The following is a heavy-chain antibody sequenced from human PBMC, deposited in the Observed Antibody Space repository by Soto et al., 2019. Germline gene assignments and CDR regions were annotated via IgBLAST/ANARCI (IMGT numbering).Heavy chain of an antibody. CDR1: GFTFNSYA. D-gene: IGHD3-9*01. CDR3: AKGRYFDASGGCANF. J-gene: IGHJ4*02. CDR2: ISGSGWQT. V-gene: IGHV3-23*01. Sequence: EVRLLESGGGFLQPGGSQRLSCVASGFTFNSYAMSWVRQTPEKGLEWVSAISGSGWQTYYAESVQGSFTISRDNSKTTVYLHMNRLRAEDSGIYYCAKGRYFDASGGCANFWGRGTLVTVSS.